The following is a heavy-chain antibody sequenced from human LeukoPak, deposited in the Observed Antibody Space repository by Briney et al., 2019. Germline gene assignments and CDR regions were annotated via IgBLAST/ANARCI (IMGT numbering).Heavy chain of an antibody. Sequence: ASVKVSCKASRYTFTSYYMHWVRQAPGQGLEWMGIINPSGGSTSYAQKFQGRLTMTRDTSTSPVYMELSSLRSEDTAVYYCARGGMIVVVIKTFDYWGQGTLVTVSS. CDR1: RYTFTSYY. CDR2: INPSGGST. D-gene: IGHD3-22*01. J-gene: IGHJ4*02. CDR3: ARGGMIVVVIKTFDY. V-gene: IGHV1-46*01.